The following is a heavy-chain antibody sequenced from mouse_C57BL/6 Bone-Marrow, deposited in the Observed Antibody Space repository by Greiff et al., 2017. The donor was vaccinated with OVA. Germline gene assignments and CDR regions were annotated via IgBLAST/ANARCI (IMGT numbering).Heavy chain of an antibody. D-gene: IGHD1-1*01. CDR3: AEALISTCGGYAKEY. CDR2: IDPSDSYT. J-gene: IGHJ4*01. Sequence: VQLQQPGAELVMPGASVKLSCKASGYTFTSYWMHWVKQRPGQGLEWIGEIDPSDSYTNYNQKFKGKSTLTVDKSYSTAYMQLSRLTSEDSAVYYGAEALISTCGGYAKEYWGQGTSVTVSA. CDR1: GYTFTSYW. V-gene: IGHV1-69*01.